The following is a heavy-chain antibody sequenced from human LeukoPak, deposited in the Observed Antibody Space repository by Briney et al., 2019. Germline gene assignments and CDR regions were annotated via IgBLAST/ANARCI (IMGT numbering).Heavy chain of an antibody. CDR1: GFTFSSYA. J-gene: IGHJ1*01. Sequence: GGSLRLSCAASGFTFSSYAMSWVRQAPGKGLEWVSAISGSGGSTYYADSVKGRLTISRDNSKNTLYLQMNSLRAEDTAVYYCAKHLTYYYDSSGYKIYFQHWGQGTLVTVSS. V-gene: IGHV3-23*01. CDR2: ISGSGGST. CDR3: AKHLTYYYDSSGYKIYFQH. D-gene: IGHD3-22*01.